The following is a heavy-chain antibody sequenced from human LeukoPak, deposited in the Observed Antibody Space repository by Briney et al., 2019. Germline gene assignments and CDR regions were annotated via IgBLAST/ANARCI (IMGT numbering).Heavy chain of an antibody. CDR3: ARGKVVAARESFDY. J-gene: IGHJ4*02. V-gene: IGHV3-48*01. D-gene: IGHD2-15*01. CDR1: GSTFSSYS. CDR2: ISSSSSTI. Sequence: GGSLRLSCAASGSTFSSYSMNWVRQAPGKGLEWVSYISSSSSTIYYADSVKGRFTISRDNAKNSLYLQMNSLRAEDTAVYYCARGKVVAARESFDYWGQGTLVTVSS.